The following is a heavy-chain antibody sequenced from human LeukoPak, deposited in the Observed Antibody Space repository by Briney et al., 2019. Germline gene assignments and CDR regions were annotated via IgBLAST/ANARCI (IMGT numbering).Heavy chain of an antibody. J-gene: IGHJ4*02. Sequence: ASVKVSCKASGYTFTGYYMHWVRQAPGQGLEWMGWINPNSGGTNYAQKFQGRVTMTRDTSISTAYMELSRLRPDDTAVYYCARARENRQWLTTWGQGTLVTVSS. CDR3: ARARENRQWLTT. V-gene: IGHV1-2*02. CDR1: GYTFTGYY. CDR2: INPNSGGT. D-gene: IGHD6-19*01.